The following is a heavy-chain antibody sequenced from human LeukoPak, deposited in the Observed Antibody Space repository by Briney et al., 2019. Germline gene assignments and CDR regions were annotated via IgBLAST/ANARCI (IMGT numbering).Heavy chain of an antibody. V-gene: IGHV3-64*01. J-gene: IGHJ4*02. Sequence: GGSLRLSCAASGFAFSRCTMHWVRQAPGKRLEYVSAINSNGGSTYYANSVKGRFTISRDNSKNTLYLHMGSLRAEDMAVYYCAREVDGSGTFDYWGQGALVTVSS. CDR3: AREVDGSGTFDY. CDR2: INSNGGST. CDR1: GFAFSRCT. D-gene: IGHD3-10*01.